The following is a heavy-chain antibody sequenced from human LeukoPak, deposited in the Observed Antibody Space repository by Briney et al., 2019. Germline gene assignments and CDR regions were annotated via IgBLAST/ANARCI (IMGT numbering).Heavy chain of an antibody. CDR2: ISYDISNK. CDR3: ARDGSGSYGFDY. CDR1: GFTFSSYA. J-gene: IGHJ4*02. Sequence: GGSLRLSCAASGFTFSSYAMHWVRQAPGKGLEWVAIISYDISNKYYADSVKSRFTISRDNSKNTLYLQMNSLRTEDTAVYYCARDGSGSYGFDYWGQGTLVTVSS. D-gene: IGHD1-26*01. V-gene: IGHV3-30-3*01.